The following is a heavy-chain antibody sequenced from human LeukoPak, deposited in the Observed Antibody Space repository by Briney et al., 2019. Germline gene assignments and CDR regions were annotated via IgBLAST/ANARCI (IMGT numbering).Heavy chain of an antibody. D-gene: IGHD6-13*01. CDR2: ISYDGSNK. CDR3: ARVYVSSGWLANNWFDP. V-gene: IGHV3-30-3*01. Sequence: PGRSLRLSCAASGFTFSSYAMHWVRQAPGKGLEWVAVISYDGSNKYYADSVKGRFTISRDNSKNTLYLQMNSLRAEDTAVYYCARVYVSSGWLANNWFDPWGQGTLVTVSS. J-gene: IGHJ5*02. CDR1: GFTFSSYA.